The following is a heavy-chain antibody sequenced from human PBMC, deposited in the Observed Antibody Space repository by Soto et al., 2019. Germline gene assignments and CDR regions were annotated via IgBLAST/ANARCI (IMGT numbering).Heavy chain of an antibody. CDR1: GFTFSSYS. V-gene: IGHV3-64D*06. CDR3: ASCRDIYGAFCAHFDY. CDR2: IRNNGIST. D-gene: IGHD5-12*01. J-gene: IGHJ4*02. Sequence: PGGSLRLSCSASGFTFSSYSMHWVRQAPGKGLEFVAVIRNNGISTYYADSVKGRFTISRDNSNNTVSLQMRSLRREDTAVYYCASCRDIYGAFCAHFDYWGLGILVTVSS.